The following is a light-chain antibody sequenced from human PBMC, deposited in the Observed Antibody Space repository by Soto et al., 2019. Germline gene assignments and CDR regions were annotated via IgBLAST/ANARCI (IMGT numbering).Light chain of an antibody. CDR1: QSVNSNY. CDR2: GAS. CDR3: QQYGTSPHT. J-gene: IGKJ2*01. V-gene: IGKV3-20*01. Sequence: EIVLTQSPGTPSLSPGERATLSCRASQSVNSNYLAWYQQKPVQVPSPLIYGASITAAGVPDRLSGSGSGADFALTISRLELEAYAGYYCQQYGTSPHTFGQGTKLEIK.